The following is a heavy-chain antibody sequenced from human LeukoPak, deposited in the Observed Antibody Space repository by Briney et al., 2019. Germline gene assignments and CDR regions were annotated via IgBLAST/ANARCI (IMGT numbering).Heavy chain of an antibody. J-gene: IGHJ4*02. Sequence: PSETLSLTCAVSGGSISSGGYSWSWIRQPPGKGLEWIGYIYYSGSTNYNPSLKSRVTISVDTSKNQFSLKLSSVTAADTAVYYCTRGTTGWELLQGYYFDYWGQGTLVTVSS. CDR2: IYYSGST. CDR1: GGSISSGGYS. CDR3: TRGTTGWELLQGYYFDY. D-gene: IGHD1-26*01. V-gene: IGHV4-61*08.